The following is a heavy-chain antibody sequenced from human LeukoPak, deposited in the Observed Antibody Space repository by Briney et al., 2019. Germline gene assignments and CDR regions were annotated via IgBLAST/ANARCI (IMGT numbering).Heavy chain of an antibody. Sequence: GRSLRLSCASSGITFTNYGIHWVRQAPGKGLEWVALISYDGNNKYYADAVKGRFTISRDNSKNTLYLQMSSLRTEDTAMYYCSPAEGGDYVGLDYWGRGTLVTVSS. V-gene: IGHV3-30*03. CDR2: ISYDGNNK. CDR1: GITFTNYG. J-gene: IGHJ4*02. D-gene: IGHD4-17*01. CDR3: SPAEGGDYVGLDY.